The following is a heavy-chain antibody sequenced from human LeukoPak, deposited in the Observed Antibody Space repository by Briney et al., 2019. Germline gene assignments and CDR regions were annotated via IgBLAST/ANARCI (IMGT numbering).Heavy chain of an antibody. V-gene: IGHV3-23*01. CDR2: ISGSGST. CDR3: AKDLVDIVATALGY. Sequence: PGASLRLSCAASGSTFSSSAMSWVRQAPGKGLEWVSAISGSGSTYYADSVKGRFTISRDNSKNTLYLQMNSLRAEDTAVYYCAKDLVDIVATALGYWGQGTLVTVSS. J-gene: IGHJ4*02. D-gene: IGHD5-12*01. CDR1: GSTFSSSA.